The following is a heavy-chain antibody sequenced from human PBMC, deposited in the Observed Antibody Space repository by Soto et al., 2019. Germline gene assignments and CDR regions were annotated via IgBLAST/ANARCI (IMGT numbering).Heavy chain of an antibody. CDR2: LYPGRGT. CDR3: ARQCDGDCSNACPL. D-gene: IGHD2-21*01. Sequence: EEQLVESGGGLVRPGGSLRLSCAVSGFSVSTNFMNWVRQAPGREPQWVAVLYPGRGTYYADSVQGRFITSSDDSTNTRFLHLTNMRAEDTAVYYCARQCDGDCSNACPLGGQGTMVTASS. J-gene: IGHJ1*01. CDR1: GFSVSTNF. V-gene: IGHV3-66*04.